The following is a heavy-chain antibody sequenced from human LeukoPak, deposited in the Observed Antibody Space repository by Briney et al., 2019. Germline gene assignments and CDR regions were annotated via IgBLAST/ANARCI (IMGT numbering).Heavy chain of an antibody. CDR1: GGSISLYC. J-gene: IGHJ4*02. Sequence: PSETLSLTCTVSGGSISLYCWSWIRQPPRKGLEWIGYFYDTRSPNYNHSLERRVTISVDMYRNQFSLNLTSVPAADTAVYYCARGRGSLTYWGQGTLATVSS. CDR3: ARGRGSLTY. CDR2: FYDTRSP. V-gene: IGHV4-59*01. D-gene: IGHD3-10*01.